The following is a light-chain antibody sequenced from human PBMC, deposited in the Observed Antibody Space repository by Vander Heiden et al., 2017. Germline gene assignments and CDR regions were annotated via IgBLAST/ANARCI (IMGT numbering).Light chain of an antibody. J-gene: IGKJ2*01. CDR2: GAS. Sequence: EVVMTQPPATLSVSPGESATLSCRASQSISINLAWYQQKPGQAPRLLIYGASTRATGIPARFSGSGSGTEFTLTISSLQSEDFAVYYCQQYNNWPPYTFGQGTKLESK. CDR3: QQYNNWPPYT. CDR1: QSISIN. V-gene: IGKV3-15*01.